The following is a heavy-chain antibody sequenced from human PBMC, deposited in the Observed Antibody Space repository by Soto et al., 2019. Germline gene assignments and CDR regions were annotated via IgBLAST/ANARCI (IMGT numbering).Heavy chain of an antibody. J-gene: IGHJ6*03. CDR1: GYTFTGYY. CDR3: ARALRFLLRGYYHYYMDV. D-gene: IGHD3-3*01. CDR2: INPTSGGT. Sequence: QVQLVQSGAEMKRPGASVRVSCKTSGYTFTGYYMHWVRQAPGQGLEWMGWINPTSGGTNYAQKFQGCVTMTTDTSISTAYMELSRLRSDDTAVYYCARALRFLLRGYYHYYMDVWGKGTTVTVSS. V-gene: IGHV1-2*04.